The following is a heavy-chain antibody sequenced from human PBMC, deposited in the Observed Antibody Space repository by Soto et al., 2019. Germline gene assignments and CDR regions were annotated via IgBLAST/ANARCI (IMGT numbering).Heavy chain of an antibody. CDR1: GYTFTGYY. Sequence: ASVNVSCKASGYTFTGYYMHWVRQAPGQGLEWMGWINPNSGGTNYAQKFQGRVTMTRDTSISTAYMELSRLRSDDTAVYYCARSYGSGSYHDYWGQGTLVNDSS. V-gene: IGHV1-2*02. CDR3: ARSYGSGSYHDY. D-gene: IGHD3-10*01. J-gene: IGHJ4*02. CDR2: INPNSGGT.